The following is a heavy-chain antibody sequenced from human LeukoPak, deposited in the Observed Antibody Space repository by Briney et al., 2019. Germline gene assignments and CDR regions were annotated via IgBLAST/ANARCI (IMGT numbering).Heavy chain of an antibody. CDR1: GVSITTGGNY. Sequence: SETLSLTCTVSGVSITTGGNYWTWLRQLPERGLEWLGYIYYSGLTSYNPSLQSRLSISRDTSKNQFSLTLTFVTAADTAVYYCAKESGLGFDSWGQGGLVTVSS. CDR3: AKESGLGFDS. CDR2: IYYSGLT. V-gene: IGHV4-31*03. J-gene: IGHJ4*02. D-gene: IGHD3-3*01.